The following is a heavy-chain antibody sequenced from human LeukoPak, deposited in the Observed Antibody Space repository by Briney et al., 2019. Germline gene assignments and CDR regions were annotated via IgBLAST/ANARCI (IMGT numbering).Heavy chain of an antibody. Sequence: GGSLRLSCAVSGFTVSSNYMNWVRQASGKGLEWVSTIYRDGKTFYRESVKGRFTTSRDNSKNTLYLQMNSLRAEDTAVYYCAKGPRLGILVAPLDYWGQGTLVTVSS. J-gene: IGHJ4*02. CDR1: GFTVSSNY. CDR3: AKGPRLGILVAPLDY. V-gene: IGHV3-53*01. CDR2: IYRDGKT. D-gene: IGHD2-21*01.